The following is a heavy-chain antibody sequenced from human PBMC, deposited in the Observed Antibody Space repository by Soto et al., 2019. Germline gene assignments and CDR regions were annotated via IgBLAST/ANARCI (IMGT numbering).Heavy chain of an antibody. D-gene: IGHD4-17*01. CDR1: GGSFSGYY. V-gene: IGHV4-34*01. J-gene: IGHJ3*02. Sequence: QVQLQQWGAGLLKPSETLSLTCAVYGGSFSGYYWSWIRQPPGKGLEWIGEINHSGSTNYNPSLKSRVTKSVDTSTNQFSRKLSSVTAADTAVYYCARTQTTRAFDIWGQGTMVTVSS. CDR2: INHSGST. CDR3: ARTQTTRAFDI.